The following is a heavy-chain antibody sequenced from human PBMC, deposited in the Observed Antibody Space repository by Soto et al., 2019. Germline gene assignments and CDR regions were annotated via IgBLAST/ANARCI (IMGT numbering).Heavy chain of an antibody. D-gene: IGHD3-9*01. CDR2: INQSGRT. CDR1: GGSFSGYY. Sequence: SETLSLTFAVYGGSFSGYYWSCIRQPPGKGLEWSGEINQSGRTKYNPLVKSRVTIPVETSKNQVSLTLSSVTDADTVVYYCSRGFYYDIIPNETDAFDIWGQGTMVTVSS. CDR3: SRGFYYDIIPNETDAFDI. J-gene: IGHJ3*02. V-gene: IGHV4-34*01.